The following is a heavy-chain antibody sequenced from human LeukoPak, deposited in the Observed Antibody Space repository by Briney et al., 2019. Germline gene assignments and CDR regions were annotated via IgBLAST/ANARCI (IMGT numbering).Heavy chain of an antibody. V-gene: IGHV3-66*04. CDR3: ARQYSSGWYESEYFQH. Sequence: GGSLRLSCAASGFTVSSNYMSWVRQAPGKGLEWVSVIYSGGSTYYADSVKGRFTISRDNSKNTLYLQMNSLRAEDTAVYYCARQYSSGWYESEYFQHWGQGTLVTVSS. D-gene: IGHD6-19*01. CDR1: GFTVSSNY. J-gene: IGHJ1*01. CDR2: IYSGGST.